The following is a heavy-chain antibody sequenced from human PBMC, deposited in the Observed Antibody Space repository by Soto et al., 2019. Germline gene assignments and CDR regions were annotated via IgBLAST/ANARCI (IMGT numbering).Heavy chain of an antibody. V-gene: IGHV1-18*01. J-gene: IGHJ4*02. CDR3: VRAGNYYGAGSFYWDY. CDR2: ISVYNDNT. Sequence: ASVTDSCQASGYTFSSYVISWARQAPGQGLEWMGWISVYNDNTKYAQRFQGRVTMTTDTSTSTAYMELRSRRSHDTAVYYCVRAGNYYGAGSFYWDYWGQGTLVTVSS. CDR1: GYTFSSYV. D-gene: IGHD3-10*01.